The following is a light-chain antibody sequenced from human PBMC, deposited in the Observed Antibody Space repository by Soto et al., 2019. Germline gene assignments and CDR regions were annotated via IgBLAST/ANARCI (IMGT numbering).Light chain of an antibody. J-gene: IGLJ1*01. CDR2: DVS. CDR1: SSDVGGYNY. Sequence: SAVTQPASVSGSPGQSITISCTGTSSDVGGYNYVSWYQQHPGKAPKLMIYDVSNRPSGVSNRFSGSKSGNTASLTISGLQAEDEADYYCSSYTSSSTLVFGTGTKVTVL. CDR3: SSYTSSSTLV. V-gene: IGLV2-14*01.